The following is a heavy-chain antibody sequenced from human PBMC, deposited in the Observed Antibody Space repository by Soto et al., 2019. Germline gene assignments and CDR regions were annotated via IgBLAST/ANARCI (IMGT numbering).Heavy chain of an antibody. V-gene: IGHV3-23*01. CDR1: GFTFSSYA. J-gene: IGHJ4*02. D-gene: IGHD2-15*01. CDR3: AKDAWAPRGVVVAATPFY. Sequence: EVQLLESGGGLVQPGGSLRLSCAASGFTFSSYAMSWVRQAPGKGLEWVSAISGSGGSTYYADSVKGRFTISRDNSKNTLYLQMNSLRAEDTAVYYCAKDAWAPRGVVVAATPFYWGQGTLVTVSS. CDR2: ISGSGGST.